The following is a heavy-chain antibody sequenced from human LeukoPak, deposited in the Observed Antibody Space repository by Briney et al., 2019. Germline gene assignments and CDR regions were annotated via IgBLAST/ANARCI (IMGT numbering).Heavy chain of an antibody. V-gene: IGHV4-34*01. CDR3: ARISGGIRRRTIVVVPAAGFDY. CDR1: GGSFSGYY. Sequence: ASETLSLTCAVYGGSFSGYYWSWIRQPPGKGLEWIGEVNHRGDTIYNPSLKRRVIMSVDTSKNQFFLHLNSMTAADTAVYYCARISGGIRRRTIVVVPAAGFDYWGQGTLVTVSS. CDR2: VNHRGDT. D-gene: IGHD2-2*01. J-gene: IGHJ4*02.